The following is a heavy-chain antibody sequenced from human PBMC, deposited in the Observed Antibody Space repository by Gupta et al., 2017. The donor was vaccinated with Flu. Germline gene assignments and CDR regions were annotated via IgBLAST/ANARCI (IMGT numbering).Heavy chain of an antibody. CDR3: ARTDYSSYYYYYYYGMDV. CDR1: GFPFSDYY. J-gene: IGHJ6*02. D-gene: IGHD4-11*01. V-gene: IGHV3-11*01. CDR2: ISSSGSTI. Sequence: QVQLVESGGGLVKPGGSLRLSCAASGFPFSDYYMSWIRQATGKGLEWVSYISSSGSTIYYADSVKGRFTISRDNAKNSLYLQMNSLRAEDTAVYYCARTDYSSYYYYYYYGMDVWGQGTTVTVSS.